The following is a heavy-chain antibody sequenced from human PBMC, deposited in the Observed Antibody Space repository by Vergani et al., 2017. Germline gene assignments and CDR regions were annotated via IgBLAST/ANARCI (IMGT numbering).Heavy chain of an antibody. CDR2: ISSSSSYI. J-gene: IGHJ5*02. D-gene: IGHD2-15*01. V-gene: IGHV3-21*01. Sequence: EVQLLESGGGLVQPGGSLRLSCAASGFTFSSYSMNWVRQAPGKGLEWVSSISSSSSYIYYADSVKGRFTISRDNAKNSLYLQMNSLRAEDTAVYYCARVWPRGKDNVGVSGFDPWGQGTMVTVSS. CDR3: ARVWPRGKDNVGVSGFDP. CDR1: GFTFSSYS.